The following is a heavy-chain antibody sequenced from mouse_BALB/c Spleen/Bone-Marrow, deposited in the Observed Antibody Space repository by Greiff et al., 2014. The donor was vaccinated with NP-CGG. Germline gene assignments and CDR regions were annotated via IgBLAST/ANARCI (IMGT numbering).Heavy chain of an antibody. D-gene: IGHD1-2*01. V-gene: IGHV1-9*01. Sequence: QVQLKQSGAELMKPGASVKISCKATGYTFSTYWIEWVKQRPGHGLEWIGEILPGSGSTNYNEKFKGKATFTADTSSNTAYMQLISLTSEDSAVYYCARRLLYYFDYWGQGTTLSVSS. CDR2: ILPGSGST. J-gene: IGHJ2*01. CDR3: ARRLLYYFDY. CDR1: GYTFSTYW.